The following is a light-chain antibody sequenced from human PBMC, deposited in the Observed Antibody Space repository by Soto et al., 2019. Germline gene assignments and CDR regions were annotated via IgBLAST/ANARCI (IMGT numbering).Light chain of an antibody. CDR3: QQRYNWLT. Sequence: EIVLPQSPGTLSLSPGERATLSCRARQTVSTYLSWYQHKPGQAPRLLIYGASNRATGIPARFSGSGSGTDFTFTISSLEPEDSAVYYCQQRYNWLTFGGGTRVDIK. J-gene: IGKJ4*01. CDR2: GAS. V-gene: IGKV3-11*01. CDR1: QTVSTY.